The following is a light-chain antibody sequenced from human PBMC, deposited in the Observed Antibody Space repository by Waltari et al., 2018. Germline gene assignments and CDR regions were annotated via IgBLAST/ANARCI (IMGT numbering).Light chain of an antibody. CDR3: AAWDDSLKGWV. CDR1: SSTVRTNT. CDR2: INN. Sequence: SVLTQPPSWPGTPGRRVSTSGSGYSSTVRTNTLTWYQHLPGTAPKPLIHINNQRPSGVPDRFSVSKSGTSASLAISGLRSEDEADYYCAAWDDSLKGWVFGGGTKLTVL. J-gene: IGLJ3*02. V-gene: IGLV1-44*01.